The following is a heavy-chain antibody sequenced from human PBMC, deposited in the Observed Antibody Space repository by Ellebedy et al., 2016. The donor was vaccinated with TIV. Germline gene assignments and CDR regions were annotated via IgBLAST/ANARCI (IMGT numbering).Heavy chain of an antibody. CDR3: ARVGLGYYDTANFDY. CDR2: IHYTGST. CDR1: GGSISSGAYY. Sequence: MPSETLSLTCTVSGGSISSGAYYWSWIRQHPGKGLEWLGYIHYTGSTYYNPSLRSRVIISVYKSKNQFSLKLNSVTAADTAVYYCARVGLGYYDTANFDYWGQGTLVTVSS. V-gene: IGHV4-31*03. D-gene: IGHD3-22*01. J-gene: IGHJ4*02.